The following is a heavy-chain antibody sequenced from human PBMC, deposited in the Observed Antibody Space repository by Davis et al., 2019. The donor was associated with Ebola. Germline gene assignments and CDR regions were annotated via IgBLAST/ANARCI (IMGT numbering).Heavy chain of an antibody. CDR1: GFTFSTYW. CDR2: INSDGSST. V-gene: IGHV3-74*01. CDR3: ARDNYFYSMDV. Sequence: GESLKISCAASGFTFSTYWMHWVRQAPGKGLVWVSRINSDGSSTSYADSVKGRFTISRDNAKNTLFLQMNSLRAEGTAVYYCARDNYFYSMDVWGQGTTVTVSS. J-gene: IGHJ6*02.